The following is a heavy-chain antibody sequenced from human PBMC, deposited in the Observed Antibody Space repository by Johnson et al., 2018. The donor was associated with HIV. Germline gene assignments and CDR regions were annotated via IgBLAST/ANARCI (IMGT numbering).Heavy chain of an antibody. CDR1: GFTFSRHA. V-gene: IGHV3-9*01. J-gene: IGHJ3*01. Sequence: VQLVESGGGVVQPERSVRLSCSASGFTFSRHAMHWVRQAPGKGLEWVSGISWNSGSIGYVDSVKGRFTISRDNAKNSLYLQMNSLRDEDTAVYYCVTADRGSAWGQGTTVTVSS. CDR2: ISWNSGSI. D-gene: IGHD1-26*01. CDR3: VTADRGSA.